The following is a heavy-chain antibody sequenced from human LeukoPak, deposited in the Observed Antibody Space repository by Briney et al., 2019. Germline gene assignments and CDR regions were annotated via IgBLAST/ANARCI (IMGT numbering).Heavy chain of an antibody. CDR2: ISGSGGET. D-gene: IGHD3-9*01. CDR3: AKTTHDDILTSLEY. V-gene: IGHV3-23*01. Sequence: GGSLRLSCAASGFTFSSYSMNWVRQAPGKGLEWVSAISGSGGETYYADSVKGRFTISRDNSKNTLYVQMSSLRAEDTAVYYCAKTTHDDILTSLEYWDQGTLVTVSS. J-gene: IGHJ4*02. CDR1: GFTFSSYS.